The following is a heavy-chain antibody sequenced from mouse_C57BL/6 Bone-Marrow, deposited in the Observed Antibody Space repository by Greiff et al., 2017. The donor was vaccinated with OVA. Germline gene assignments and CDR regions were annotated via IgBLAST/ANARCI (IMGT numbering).Heavy chain of an antibody. V-gene: IGHV5-17*01. CDR2: ISSGSSTI. J-gene: IGHJ2*01. Sequence: VKLMESGGGLVKPGGSLKLSCAASGFTFSDYGMHCVRQAPEKGLEWVAYISSGSSTIYYADTVKGRFTISRDNAKNTLILQMTMLRSEDAAMYYCARSYGNYVGNFDCWGQGTTLTVSS. CDR3: ARSYGNYVGNFDC. CDR1: GFTFSDYG. D-gene: IGHD2-1*01.